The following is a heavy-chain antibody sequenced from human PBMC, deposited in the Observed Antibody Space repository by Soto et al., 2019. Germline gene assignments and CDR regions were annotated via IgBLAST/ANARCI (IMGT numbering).Heavy chain of an antibody. CDR2: INAGNGNT. D-gene: IGHD3-3*01. Sequence: ASVKVSCKASGYTFTSYAMHWVRQAPGQRLEWMGWINAGNGNTKYSQKFQGRVTITRDTSASTAYMELSSLRSEDTAVYYCARDRSFYDFWSGYPNWFDPWGQGXLVTVHS. CDR3: ARDRSFYDFWSGYPNWFDP. V-gene: IGHV1-3*01. J-gene: IGHJ5*02. CDR1: GYTFTSYA.